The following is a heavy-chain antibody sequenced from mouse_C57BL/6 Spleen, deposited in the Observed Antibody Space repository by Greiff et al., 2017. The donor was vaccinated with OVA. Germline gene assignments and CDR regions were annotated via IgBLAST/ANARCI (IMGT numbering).Heavy chain of an antibody. V-gene: IGHV1-69*01. CDR1: GYTFTSYW. CDR3: ARSDYGSSYKAY. D-gene: IGHD1-1*01. CDR2: IDPSDSYT. J-gene: IGHJ3*01. Sequence: QVQLQQPGAELVMPGASVKLSCKASGYTFTSYWMHWVKQRPGQGLEWIGEIDPSDSYTNYNQKFKGKSTLTVDKSSSTAYMQLSSLTSEDSAVYYCARSDYGSSYKAYWGQGTLVTVSA.